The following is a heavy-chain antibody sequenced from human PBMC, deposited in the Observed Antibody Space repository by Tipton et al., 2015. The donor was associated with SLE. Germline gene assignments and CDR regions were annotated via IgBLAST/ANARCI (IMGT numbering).Heavy chain of an antibody. CDR1: GASISSSDYS. CDR3: ARDVGFYYGMDV. Sequence: TLSLTCTVSGASISSSDYSWGWFRQPPEKGLDWIGTIRFVGSTYYNPSLESRVTISVDTSKNQFSLKLNSVTAADTAIYYCARDVGFYYGMDVWGQGTTVPVSS. V-gene: IGHV4-39*07. D-gene: IGHD6-25*01. CDR2: IRFVGST. J-gene: IGHJ6*02.